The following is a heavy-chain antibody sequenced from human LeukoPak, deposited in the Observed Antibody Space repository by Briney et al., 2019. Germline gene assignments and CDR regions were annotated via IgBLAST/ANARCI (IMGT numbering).Heavy chain of an antibody. CDR2: ISRSSSTI. J-gene: IGHJ4*02. CDR3: ARDDSSG. Sequence: HPGGSLRLSCAASGFTFSNYNMNWVRQAPGKGLEWVSYISRSSSTIKYADSVKGRFTISRDNAKNSLYLQMNSLRAEDTAVYYCARDDSSGWGQGTLVTVSS. CDR1: GFTFSNYN. D-gene: IGHD3-22*01. V-gene: IGHV3-48*01.